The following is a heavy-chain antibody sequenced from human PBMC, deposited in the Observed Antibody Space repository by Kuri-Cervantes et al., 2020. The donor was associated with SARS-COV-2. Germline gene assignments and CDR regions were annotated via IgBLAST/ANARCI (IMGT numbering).Heavy chain of an antibody. CDR2: FYSTGVT. Sequence: SETLSLTCSVSGGSVNDYYWGWIRQPPGKGLEWIGYFYSTGVTNYDPSLKTRVTISTDKSKNQLSLKLNSVTAADTAVYYCARDNILFSGSGFDSWGQGALVTVSS. CDR1: GGSVNDYY. D-gene: IGHD1-26*01. CDR3: ARDNILFSGSGFDS. J-gene: IGHJ4*02. V-gene: IGHV4-59*02.